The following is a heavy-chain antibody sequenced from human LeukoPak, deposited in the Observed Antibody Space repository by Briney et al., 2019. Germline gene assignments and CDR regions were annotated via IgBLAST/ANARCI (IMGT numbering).Heavy chain of an antibody. CDR1: GYSFTSYW. CDR2: IYPGDSDT. J-gene: IGHJ5*02. V-gene: IGHV5-51*01. Sequence: WESLKISCKGSGYSFTSYWIGWVRQMPGKGLEWMGIIYPGDSDTRYSPSFQGQVTISADKSISTAYLQWSSLKASDTAMYYCARLGGYCSSTSCYGFDPWGQGTLVTVSS. CDR3: ARLGGYCSSTSCYGFDP. D-gene: IGHD2-2*01.